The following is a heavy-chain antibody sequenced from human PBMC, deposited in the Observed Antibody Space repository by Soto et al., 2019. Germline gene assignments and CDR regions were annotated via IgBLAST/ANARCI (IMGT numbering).Heavy chain of an antibody. CDR2: INPNSGGT. J-gene: IGHJ4*02. CDR1: GYTFTGYY. CDR3: ARANVVVVAATREYYFDY. D-gene: IGHD2-15*01. V-gene: IGHV1-2*02. Sequence: ASVKVSCKASGYTFTGYYMHWVRQAPGQGLEWMGWINPNSGGTNYAQKFQGRVTMTRDTSISTAYMELSRLRSDDTAVYYCARANVVVVAATREYYFDYWGQGTLVTVSS.